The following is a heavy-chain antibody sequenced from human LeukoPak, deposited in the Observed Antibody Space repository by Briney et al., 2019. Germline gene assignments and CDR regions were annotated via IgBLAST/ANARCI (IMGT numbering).Heavy chain of an antibody. V-gene: IGHV3-7*01. CDR2: IKQDESEK. CDR3: ASAGDSSGYLMYYFDY. CDR1: GFSFSNYW. D-gene: IGHD3-22*01. Sequence: GGSLRLSCAASGFSFSNYWMSWVRQAPGKGLEWVANIKQDESEKYYVDSAKGRFTISRDNAKNSLYLQMNSLRAEDTAVYYCASAGDSSGYLMYYFDYWGQGTLVTVSS. J-gene: IGHJ4*02.